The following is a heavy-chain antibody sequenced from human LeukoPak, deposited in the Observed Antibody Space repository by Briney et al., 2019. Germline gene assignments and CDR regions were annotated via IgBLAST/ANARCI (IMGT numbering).Heavy chain of an antibody. CDR2: ISSSSSYI. J-gene: IGHJ4*02. CDR3: ARDNHIAASFDY. CDR1: GFTFNNYW. Sequence: GGSLRLSCAASGFTFNNYWMSWVRQAPGKGLEWVSSISSSSSYIYYADSVKGRFTISRDNAKNSLYLQMNSLRAEDTAVYYCARDNHIAASFDYWGQGTLVTVSS. D-gene: IGHD6-13*01. V-gene: IGHV3-21*01.